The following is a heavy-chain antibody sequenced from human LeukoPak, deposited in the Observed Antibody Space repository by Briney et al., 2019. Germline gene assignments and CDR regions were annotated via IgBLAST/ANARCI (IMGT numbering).Heavy chain of an antibody. J-gene: IGHJ3*02. CDR1: GYSFTSYW. CDR2: IYPGDSDT. V-gene: IGHV5-51*01. Sequence: GESLKISCKGSGYSFTSYWIGWVRQMPGKGLEWMGIIYPGDSDTRYSPSFQGQVTISADKSISTAYLQWSSLKASDTAMYYCARQRKYSSGPEIGAFDIWGQGTMVTVSS. CDR3: ARQRKYSSGPEIGAFDI. D-gene: IGHD6-25*01.